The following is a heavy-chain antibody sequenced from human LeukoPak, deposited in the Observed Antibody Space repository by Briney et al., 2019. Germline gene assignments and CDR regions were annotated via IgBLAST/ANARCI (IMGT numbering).Heavy chain of an antibody. J-gene: IGHJ5*02. CDR2: IYYRGRT. D-gene: IGHD3-16*01. V-gene: IGHV4-59*13. CDR3: ARIHGGSKNWFVP. Sequence: PSETLSLTCAVPDSSMSGYYWRWIRQSPGKGLEWIGYIYYRGRTNYNPSLKSRITISKDTSKDQFSLKLSSVTTADTAVYYCARIHGGSKNWFVPWGQGTLVTVSS. CDR1: DSSMSGYY.